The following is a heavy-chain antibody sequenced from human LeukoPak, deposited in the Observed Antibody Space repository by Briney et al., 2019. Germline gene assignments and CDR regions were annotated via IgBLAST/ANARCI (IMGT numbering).Heavy chain of an antibody. V-gene: IGHV3-30*02. CDR1: GFTFSNYG. Sequence: GGSLRLSCAASGFTFSNYGMHWVRQAPGKGLEWVAFIWYDGSNRYYADSVKGRFTISRDNSENTLFLQMSSLRTEDTAVYYCAKDPLGFCTRATCRYLGSWGQGTLVTVSS. J-gene: IGHJ4*02. CDR3: AKDPLGFCTRATCRYLGS. CDR2: IWYDGSNR. D-gene: IGHD2-8*01.